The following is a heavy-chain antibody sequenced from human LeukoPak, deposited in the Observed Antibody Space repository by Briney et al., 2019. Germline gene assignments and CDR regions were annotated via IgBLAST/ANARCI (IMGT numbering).Heavy chain of an antibody. V-gene: IGHV3-66*01. Sequence: PGGSLRLSCAASGFTVTTNYMTWVRQAPGKGLDWVSIIYSGGHTDYADSVKGRFTISRDNSKNTLYLQMNSLRAEDTAVYYCARRLEYSGSKGVFDYWGQGTLVTVSS. CDR3: ARRLEYSGSKGVFDY. J-gene: IGHJ4*02. D-gene: IGHD1-26*01. CDR2: IYSGGHT. CDR1: GFTVTTNY.